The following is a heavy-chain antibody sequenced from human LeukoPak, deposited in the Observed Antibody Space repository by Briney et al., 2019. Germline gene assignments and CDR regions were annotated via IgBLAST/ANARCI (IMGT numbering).Heavy chain of an antibody. D-gene: IGHD2-2*01. CDR1: GYTFTSYY. Sequence: ASVKVSCKASGYTFTSYYMHWVRQAPGQGLEWMGIINPSGGSTTYAQELQGRVTMTRDTSTSTVYMELSSLRSEDTALYYCARVGYCSSTSCPFDYWGQGTLVTVSS. CDR3: ARVGYCSSTSCPFDY. V-gene: IGHV1-46*01. J-gene: IGHJ4*02. CDR2: INPSGGST.